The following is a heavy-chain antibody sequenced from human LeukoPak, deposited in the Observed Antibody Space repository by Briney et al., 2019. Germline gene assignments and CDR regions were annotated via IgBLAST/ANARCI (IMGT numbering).Heavy chain of an antibody. Sequence: PSETLSLTCAVYGGSFSGYYWSWIRQPPGKGLEWIGEINHSGSTNYNPSLKSRVTISVDTSNNQFSLKLSSVTAADTAVYYCARGLYSSSSNYYFDYWGQGTLVTVSS. V-gene: IGHV4-34*01. CDR2: INHSGST. CDR1: GGSFSGYY. D-gene: IGHD6-6*01. J-gene: IGHJ4*02. CDR3: ARGLYSSSSNYYFDY.